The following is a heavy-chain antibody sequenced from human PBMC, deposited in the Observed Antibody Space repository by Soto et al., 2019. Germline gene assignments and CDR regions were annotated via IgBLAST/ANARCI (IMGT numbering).Heavy chain of an antibody. V-gene: IGHV4-30-2*01. CDR3: ARGGGFDSFDY. CDR1: GASITYGAYS. CDR2: INHLETT. D-gene: IGHD3-10*01. Sequence: QLQLHMSGSGLVKPSQTLSLTCTVSGASITYGAYSWSWIRQTPGKGLEWIGYINHLETTFYNPSFDSRFNLSIDRSQTQFALNLKSMSAADRAVYFCARGGGFDSFDYWGQGILVTVSS. J-gene: IGHJ4*02.